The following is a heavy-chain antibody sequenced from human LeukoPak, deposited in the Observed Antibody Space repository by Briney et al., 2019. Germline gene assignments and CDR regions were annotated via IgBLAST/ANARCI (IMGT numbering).Heavy chain of an antibody. CDR2: IIPILGIA. V-gene: IGHV1-69*04. Sequence: ASVKVSCKASGGTFSSYAISWVRQAPGQGLEWMGRIIPILGIANYAQKFQGRVTITADKSTSTAYMELSSLRSEDTAVYYCARDHYDILTGYPATFDYWGQGTLVTVSS. J-gene: IGHJ4*02. D-gene: IGHD3-9*01. CDR1: GGTFSSYA. CDR3: ARDHYDILTGYPATFDY.